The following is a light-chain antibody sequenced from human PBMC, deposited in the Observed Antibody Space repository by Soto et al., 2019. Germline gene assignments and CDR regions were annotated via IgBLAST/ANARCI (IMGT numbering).Light chain of an antibody. J-gene: IGKJ4*01. V-gene: IGKV2-30*02. CDR2: KVS. CDR1: QSLVRSNGNTF. Sequence: DVVMTQSPLSLPVTIGQPASISCRSSQSLVRSNGNTFLNWFQQRPGQSPRRLIYKVSNRDSGVPDRFSGSGSGTDFTLKISRVEAEDVGVYYCMQGTHWPLTFGGGTKVEIK. CDR3: MQGTHWPLT.